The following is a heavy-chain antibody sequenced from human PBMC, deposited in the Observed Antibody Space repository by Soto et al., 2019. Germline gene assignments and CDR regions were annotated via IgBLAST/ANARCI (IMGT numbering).Heavy chain of an antibody. CDR1: GGSISSSDFY. CDR2: MYYSGTT. CDR3: AVVDSTGNWFDP. J-gene: IGHJ5*02. D-gene: IGHD3-22*01. V-gene: IGHV4-39*01. Sequence: SETLSLTCTVSGGSISSSDFYWGWLRQPPGKGLDFIGSMYYSGTTYYNPSLKNRITISVDTSKDQFSLKLISVTAADTAVYYCAVVDSTGNWFDPWGQGALVTVSS.